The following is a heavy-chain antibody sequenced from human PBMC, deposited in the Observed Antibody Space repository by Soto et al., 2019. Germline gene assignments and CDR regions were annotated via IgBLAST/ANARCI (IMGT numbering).Heavy chain of an antibody. CDR2: IYDSGST. J-gene: IGHJ2*01. V-gene: IGHV4-59*01. CDR3: ARIPILYGDYASWYFDL. Sequence: QVQLQESGPGLVKPSETLSLTCTVSGDSIRSYYWSWIRQPPGKGLECIGYIYDSGSTNYNPSLTSRVTLSVDASKNQFSLKFTSVTAADMAVYFCARIPILYGDYASWYFDLWCRGTLVNVS. CDR1: GDSIRSYY. D-gene: IGHD4-17*01.